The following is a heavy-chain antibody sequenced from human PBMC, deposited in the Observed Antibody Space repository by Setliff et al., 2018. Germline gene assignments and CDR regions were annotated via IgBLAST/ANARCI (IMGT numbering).Heavy chain of an antibody. CDR2: INTKTGKP. CDR3: ARDTGVRGHEISGYYGGGFAY. V-gene: IGHV7-4-1*02. CDR1: GYTFTSYP. J-gene: IGHJ4*02. Sequence: ASVKVSCKSSGYTFTSYPINWMRRAPGQGLGWMGWINTKTGKPTYAQAFTGRIVFSLDTSVSTAYLQISSLKADDTAVYYCARDTGVRGHEISGYYGGGFAYWGQGTPVTVSS. D-gene: IGHD3-22*01.